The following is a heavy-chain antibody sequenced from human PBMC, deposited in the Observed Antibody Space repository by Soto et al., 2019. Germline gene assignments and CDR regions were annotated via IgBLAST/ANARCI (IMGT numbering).Heavy chain of an antibody. CDR2: IYYSGST. V-gene: IGHV4-39*01. CDR1: GDSISSSTYF. CDR3: ATHLGASYFAC. Sequence: QLQLQESGPGLVKPSETLSLTCTVSGDSISSSTYFWGWVRQPPGKGLEWIGSIYYSGSTYYNPSLKSRVTIAVDTSKNPFSLKLSSVTAADTAVYYCATHLGASYFACWGQGTLVTVSS. J-gene: IGHJ4*02.